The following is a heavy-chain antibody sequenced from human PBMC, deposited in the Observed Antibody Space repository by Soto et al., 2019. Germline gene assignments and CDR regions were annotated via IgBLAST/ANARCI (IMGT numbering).Heavy chain of an antibody. CDR3: ARYYDSGSYNHYYGIDV. J-gene: IGHJ6*02. V-gene: IGHV3-23*01. Sequence: EVQLLESGGDLVQPGESLRLSCAASGFTFRNYAMNWVRQVPGKGLEWVSCISSSGDSTYYADSVKGRFTVSRDNSKNTLYLQMSSLRAEDTALYYCARYYDSGSYNHYYGIDVWGQGTTVTVSS. CDR2: ISSSGDST. CDR1: GFTFRNYA. D-gene: IGHD3-10*01.